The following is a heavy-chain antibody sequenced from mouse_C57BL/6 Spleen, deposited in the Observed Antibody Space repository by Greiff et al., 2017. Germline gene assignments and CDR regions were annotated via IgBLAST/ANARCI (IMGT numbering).Heavy chain of an antibody. CDR2: INPNNGGT. V-gene: IGHV1-22*01. J-gene: IGHJ1*03. CDR1: GYTFTDYN. CDR3: ARAGIYYDYDRYFDV. D-gene: IGHD2-4*01. Sequence: VQLQQSGPELVKPGASVKMSCKASGYTFTDYNMHWVKQSPGKSLEWIGYINPNNGGTSYNQKFKGKATLTVNKSSSTAYMELRSLTSEDSAVYYCARAGIYYDYDRYFDVWGTGTTVTVSS.